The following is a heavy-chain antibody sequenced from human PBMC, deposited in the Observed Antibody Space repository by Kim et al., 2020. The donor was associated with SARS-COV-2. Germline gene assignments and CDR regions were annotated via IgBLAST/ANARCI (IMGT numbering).Heavy chain of an antibody. CDR3: ARDYGDGYNSDDAFDI. CDR2: IWYDGSNK. D-gene: IGHD5-12*01. V-gene: IGHV3-33*01. J-gene: IGHJ3*02. Sequence: GGSLRLSCAASGFTFSSYGMHWVRQAPGKGLEWVAVIWYDGSNKYFADSVKGRFTISRDNSKNTLYLQMNSLRAEDTAVYYCARDYGDGYNSDDAFDIWGQGTMVTVSS. CDR1: GFTFSSYG.